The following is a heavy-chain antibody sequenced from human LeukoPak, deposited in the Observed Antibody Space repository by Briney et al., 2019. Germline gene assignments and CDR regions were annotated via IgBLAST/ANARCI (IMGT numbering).Heavy chain of an antibody. D-gene: IGHD2-15*01. V-gene: IGHV3-33*01. J-gene: IGHJ6*02. Sequence: GRSLRLSCAASGFTYSSYGMHWVRQAPGKGLEWVAVIWYDGSNKYYADSVKGRFTISRDNSKNTLYLQMNSLRAEDTAVYYCARALYIVVVVAADYYGMDVWGQGTTVTVSS. CDR3: ARALYIVVVVAADYYGMDV. CDR1: GFTYSSYG. CDR2: IWYDGSNK.